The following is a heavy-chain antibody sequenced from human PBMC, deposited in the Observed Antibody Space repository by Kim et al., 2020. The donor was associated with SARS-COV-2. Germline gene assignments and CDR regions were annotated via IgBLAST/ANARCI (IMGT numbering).Heavy chain of an antibody. Sequence: RPYYTPTLNSRVTISIDTASNLFALELKPVTAADTAVYYCARRHSGAFDYWGQGTLVTVSS. CDR2: RP. CDR3: ARRHSGAFDY. D-gene: IGHD1-26*01. J-gene: IGHJ4*02. V-gene: IGHV4-39*01.